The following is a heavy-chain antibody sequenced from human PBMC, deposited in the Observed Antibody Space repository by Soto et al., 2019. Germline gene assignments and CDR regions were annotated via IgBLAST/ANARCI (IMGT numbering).Heavy chain of an antibody. D-gene: IGHD3-22*01. CDR3: AADHYDSSGYHGYYYYGMDV. CDR2: IVVGSGNT. CDR1: GFTFTSSA. V-gene: IGHV1-58*01. Sequence: SVKVSCKASGFTFTSSAVQWVRQARGQRLGWIGWIVVGSGNTNYAQKFQERVTITRDMSTSTAYMELSSLRSEDTAVYYCAADHYDSSGYHGYYYYGMDVWGQGTTVTVSS. J-gene: IGHJ6*02.